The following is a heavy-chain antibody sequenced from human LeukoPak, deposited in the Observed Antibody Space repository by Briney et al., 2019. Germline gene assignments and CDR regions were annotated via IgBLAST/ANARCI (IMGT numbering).Heavy chain of an antibody. CDR1: GFTFSSYG. J-gene: IGHJ4*02. CDR2: ISSSSSYI. CDR3: AREGYCSGGSCFSDY. V-gene: IGHV3-21*01. Sequence: GGSLRLSCAASGFTFSSYGMNWVRQAPGKGLEWVSSISSSSSYIYYADSVKGRFTISRDNAKNSLYLQMNSLRAEDTAVYYCAREGYCSGGSCFSDYWGQGTLVTVSS. D-gene: IGHD2-15*01.